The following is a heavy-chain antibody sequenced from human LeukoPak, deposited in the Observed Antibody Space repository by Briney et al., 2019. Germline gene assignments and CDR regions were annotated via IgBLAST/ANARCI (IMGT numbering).Heavy chain of an antibody. CDR1: GFTFSSYA. CDR3: ARDPYSGNYGAYYYYYMDV. V-gene: IGHV3-21*01. Sequence: GGSLRLSCAASGFTFSSYAMNWVRQAPGQRLEWVSSITSGSSYIYYADSVKGRFTISRDNAKSSLYLQMDSLRAEDTAVYYCARDPYSGNYGAYYYYYMDVWGKGTTVTISS. CDR2: ITSGSSYI. D-gene: IGHD1-26*01. J-gene: IGHJ6*03.